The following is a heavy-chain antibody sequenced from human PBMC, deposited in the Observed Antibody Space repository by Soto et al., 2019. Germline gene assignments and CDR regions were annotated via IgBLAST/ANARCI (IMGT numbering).Heavy chain of an antibody. J-gene: IGHJ4*02. CDR3: VAVDYGDY. V-gene: IGHV1-3*01. CDR2: INAGNGNT. D-gene: IGHD6-19*01. Sequence: QVQLVQSGAEVKKPGASVKVSCKTSGYTFTSYAVHWARQAPGQRLEWMGWINAGNGNTEYSQKFQRRVTFTSDTSASTAHMELSSLRSEDTAVYYCVAVDYGDYWGQGTLVTVSS. CDR1: GYTFTSYA.